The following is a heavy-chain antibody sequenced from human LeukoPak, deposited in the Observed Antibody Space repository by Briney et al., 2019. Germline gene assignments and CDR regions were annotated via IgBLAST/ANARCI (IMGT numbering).Heavy chain of an antibody. J-gene: IGHJ5*02. CDR1: GGSISSYY. D-gene: IGHD3-10*01. Sequence: SETLSLTCTVSGGSISSYYWSWIRQPTGKGLEWIGRIYTSGSTNYNPSLKSRVTMSVDTSRNQFSLKLSSVTAADTAVYYCARDYYGSGSYGEGRWFDPWGQGTLVTVSS. CDR3: ARDYYGSGSYGEGRWFDP. CDR2: IYTSGST. V-gene: IGHV4-4*07.